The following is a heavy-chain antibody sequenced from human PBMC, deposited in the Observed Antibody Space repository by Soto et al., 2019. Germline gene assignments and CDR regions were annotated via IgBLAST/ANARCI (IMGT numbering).Heavy chain of an antibody. V-gene: IGHV4-59*01. Sequence: QVQLQESGPGLVKPSETLSLTCTVSGGSISSYYWSWIRQPPGKGLEWIGYIYYSGSTNYNPSLKSRVTISVDTSKNQFSLKLSSVIAADTAVYYCARVWGYAFDYWGQGTLVTVSS. CDR1: GGSISSYY. D-gene: IGHD3-16*01. CDR2: IYYSGST. CDR3: ARVWGYAFDY. J-gene: IGHJ4*02.